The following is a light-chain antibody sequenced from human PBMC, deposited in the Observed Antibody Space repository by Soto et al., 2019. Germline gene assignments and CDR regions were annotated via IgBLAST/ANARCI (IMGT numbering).Light chain of an antibody. CDR1: QSISSY. V-gene: IGKV1-39*01. CDR2: AAS. J-gene: IGKJ2*01. CDR3: QQSYSTPST. Sequence: DIQMTQSPSSLSASVGDRVTITCRASQSISSYLNWYQQKPGKAPNLLIYAASSLQSGVPSRFSGSGSGTDFTLSISSLQPEDCATYYCQQSYSTPSTFGQGTKLEIK.